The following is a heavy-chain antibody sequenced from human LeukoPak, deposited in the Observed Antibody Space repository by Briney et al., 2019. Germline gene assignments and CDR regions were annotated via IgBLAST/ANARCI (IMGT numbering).Heavy chain of an antibody. CDR3: ARARSYGLDY. Sequence: ASVKVSCKASGYTFTSHDINWVQQATGQGLEWMGRMNPFSGSTDYAQKFQGRVTITRSTSISTVYMELSSLRSEDTAVYYCARARSYGLDYWGQGTLVTVSS. D-gene: IGHD5-18*01. CDR2: MNPFSGST. J-gene: IGHJ4*02. CDR1: GYTFTSHD. V-gene: IGHV1-8*01.